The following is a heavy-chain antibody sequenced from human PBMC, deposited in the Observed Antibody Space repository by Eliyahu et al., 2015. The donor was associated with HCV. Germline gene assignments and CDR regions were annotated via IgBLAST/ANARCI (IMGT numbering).Heavy chain of an antibody. CDR1: GXSXSRDGFY. J-gene: IGHJ1*01. D-gene: IGHD3-22*01. CDR2: LFXGGST. V-gene: IGHV4-39*01. Sequence: QLKVQESGPGLVKPSETLSLTCAVSGXSXSRDGFYWGWIRQPPGKGLEWIGSLFXGGSTDHNPSLKSRATISADTSKNQISLRLRSVTAADTAVYYCARLNYYGSQSHWGPGTLVTVSS. CDR3: ARLNYYGSQSH.